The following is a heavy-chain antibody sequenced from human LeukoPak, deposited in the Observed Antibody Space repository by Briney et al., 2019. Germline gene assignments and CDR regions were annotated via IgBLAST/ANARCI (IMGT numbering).Heavy chain of an antibody. CDR2: IYHSGST. D-gene: IGHD3-10*01. V-gene: IGHV4-38-2*02. CDR1: GYSISSGYY. J-gene: IGHJ5*02. Sequence: PSETLSLTCTVSGYSISSGYYWGWIRQPPGKGLEWIGSIYHSGSTYYNPSLKSRVTISVDTSKNQFSLKLSSLTAADTAVYYCAAEGGYGSGSQNWFDPWGQGILVSVSS. CDR3: AAEGGYGSGSQNWFDP.